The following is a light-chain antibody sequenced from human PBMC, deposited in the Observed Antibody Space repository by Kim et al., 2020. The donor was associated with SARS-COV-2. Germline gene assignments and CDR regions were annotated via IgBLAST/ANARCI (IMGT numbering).Light chain of an antibody. J-gene: IGKJ4*01. Sequence: ASINCKSSKSVLYRSNNRNHLAWYQQKPGQPPKLLVYWASTRESGVTDRLSGSGSGTDFTLTISSLQAEDVAVYYCQQYFTTPPTFGGGTKVDIK. CDR2: WAS. V-gene: IGKV4-1*01. CDR3: QQYFTTPPT. CDR1: KSVLYRSNNRNH.